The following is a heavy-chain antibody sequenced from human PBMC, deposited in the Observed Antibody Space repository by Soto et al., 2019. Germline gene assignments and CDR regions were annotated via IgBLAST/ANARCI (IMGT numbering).Heavy chain of an antibody. CDR2: IRNKANSYTT. D-gene: IGHD6-13*01. Sequence: EVQLVESGGDLVQPGGSLRLSCAASGFTFSDHYMDWVRQAPGKGLEWVGRIRNKANSYTTEYAASVKGRFTISRDDSLNSLDLQMNSLKTEDTAVYYCARVRSSSWGLDAFDMWGQGTMVTVSS. V-gene: IGHV3-72*01. J-gene: IGHJ3*02. CDR1: GFTFSDHY. CDR3: ARVRSSSWGLDAFDM.